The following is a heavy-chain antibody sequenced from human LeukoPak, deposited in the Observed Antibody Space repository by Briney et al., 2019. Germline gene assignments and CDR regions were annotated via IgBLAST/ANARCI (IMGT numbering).Heavy chain of an antibody. CDR2: IYYSGST. V-gene: IGHV4-39*01. CDR3: ARHYHGDYLGNWFDP. Sequence: NPSETLSLTCTVSGGSISSSSYYWGWIRQPPGKGLEWIGSIYYSGSTYYNPSLKSRVTISVDTSKNQFSLKLSSVTAADTAVYYCARHYHGDYLGNWFDPWGQGTLVTASS. J-gene: IGHJ5*02. CDR1: GGSISSSSYY. D-gene: IGHD4-17*01.